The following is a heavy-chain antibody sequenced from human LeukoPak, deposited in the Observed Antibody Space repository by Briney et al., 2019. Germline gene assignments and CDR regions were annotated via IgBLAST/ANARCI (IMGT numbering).Heavy chain of an antibody. CDR1: GYTFTSYY. D-gene: IGHD3-22*01. CDR3: ARDARITMIVVAYYGMDV. CDR2: INPSGGST. V-gene: IGHV1-46*01. J-gene: IGHJ6*02. Sequence: ASVKVSCKASGYTFTSYYMHWVRQAPGQGLEWMGIINPSGGSTSYAQKFQGRVTMTRDTSTSTVYMELSSLRSEGTAVYYCARDARITMIVVAYYGMDVWGQGTTVTVSS.